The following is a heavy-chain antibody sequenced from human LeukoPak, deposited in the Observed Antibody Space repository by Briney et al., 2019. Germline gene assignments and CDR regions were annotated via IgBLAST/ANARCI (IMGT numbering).Heavy chain of an antibody. V-gene: IGHV3-64D*09. D-gene: IGHD6-25*01. J-gene: IGHJ4*02. CDR1: GFTFSSYA. CDR3: VKDSAPYRNGWGFDY. CDR2: ISTSGGST. Sequence: PGGSLRLSCSASGFTFSSYAMHCVRDGLGEGLEYVSAISTSGGSTYDADSVKGRFTISRDNSNNTLYLQMSSLRAEDTAVYYCVKDSAPYRNGWGFDYWGQGTLVTVSS.